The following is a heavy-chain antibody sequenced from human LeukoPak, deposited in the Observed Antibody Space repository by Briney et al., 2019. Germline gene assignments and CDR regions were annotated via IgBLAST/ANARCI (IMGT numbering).Heavy chain of an antibody. J-gene: IGHJ4*02. Sequence: SETLSLTCTVSGGSISSSSYYWGWIRQPPGKGLEWIGSIYYSGSTYYNPSLKSRVTISVDTSKNQFSLKLSSVTAADTAVYYCARITGDSYCGGDCSPWYFDYWGQGTLVTVSS. D-gene: IGHD2-21*02. V-gene: IGHV4-39*07. CDR3: ARITGDSYCGGDCSPWYFDY. CDR2: IYYSGST. CDR1: GGSISSSSYY.